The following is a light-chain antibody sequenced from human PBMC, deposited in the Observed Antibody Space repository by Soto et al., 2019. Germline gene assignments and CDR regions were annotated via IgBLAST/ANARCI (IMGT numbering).Light chain of an antibody. CDR2: GVS. J-gene: IGKJ5*01. CDR3: QQRNIWPPVT. CDR1: QSVSSN. V-gene: IGKV3-15*01. Sequence: EILMTHSPSTLSVSPGEIATLSCSASQSVSSNLAWYQQKPGQAPRLLIYGVSTRATDIPARFSGSGSGTEFTLTISSLQSEDFAVYYCQQRNIWPPVTFGQGTRLEIK.